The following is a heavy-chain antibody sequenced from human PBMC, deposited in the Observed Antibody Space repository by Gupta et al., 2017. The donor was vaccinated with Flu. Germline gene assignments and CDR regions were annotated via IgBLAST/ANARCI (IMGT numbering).Heavy chain of an antibody. CDR2: INHSGST. CDR1: GSFSGYY. CDR3: ARGDSSGFFDY. Sequence: GSFSGYYGGWIRQPPGKGLEWIGEINHSGSTNYNPSLKSRVTISVDTSKNQFSLKLSSVTAADTAVYYCARGDSSGFFDYWGQGTLVTVSS. D-gene: IGHD3-22*01. V-gene: IGHV4-34*01. J-gene: IGHJ4*02.